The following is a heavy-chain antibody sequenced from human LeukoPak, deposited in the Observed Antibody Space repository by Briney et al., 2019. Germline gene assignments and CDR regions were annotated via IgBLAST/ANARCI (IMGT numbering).Heavy chain of an antibody. V-gene: IGHV3-33*06. CDR2: IWYDGSNK. CDR3: AKDLLWFGELSGNWFDP. Sequence: GGSLRLSCAASGFTFSSYGMHWVRQAPGKGLEWVAVIWYDGSNKHYADSVKGRFTISRDNSKNTLYLQMNSLRAEDTAVYYCAKDLLWFGELSGNWFDPWGQGTLVTVSS. J-gene: IGHJ5*02. D-gene: IGHD3-10*01. CDR1: GFTFSSYG.